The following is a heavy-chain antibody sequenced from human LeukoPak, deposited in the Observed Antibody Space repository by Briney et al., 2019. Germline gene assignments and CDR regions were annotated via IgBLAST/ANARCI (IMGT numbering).Heavy chain of an antibody. Sequence: PGGSLRLSCAASGFTFSSYEMNWVRQAPGKGLEWVSYISSSGNTVFYADSVKGRFTISRDNAKNSLYLQMNSLRAEDTAVYFCARDRHGGSSWSWFDPWGQGTLVTVSS. CDR1: GFTFSSYE. J-gene: IGHJ5*02. CDR3: ARDRHGGSSWSWFDP. CDR2: ISSSGNTV. V-gene: IGHV3-48*03. D-gene: IGHD6-13*01.